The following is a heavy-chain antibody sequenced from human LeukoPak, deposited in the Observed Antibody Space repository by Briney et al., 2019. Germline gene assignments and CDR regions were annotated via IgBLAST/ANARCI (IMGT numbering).Heavy chain of an antibody. CDR2: ITSSNSYI. J-gene: IGHJ5*02. CDR3: ARDQNFYGSGRGFDP. D-gene: IGHD3-10*01. Sequence: PGGSLRLSCAASGFTFSSYSMNWVRQAPGKGLEWVSSITSSNSYIYYADSVKGRFTISRDNAKNSLYLQMNSQRAEDTAIYYCARDQNFYGSGRGFDPWGQGTLVTVSS. V-gene: IGHV3-21*01. CDR1: GFTFSSYS.